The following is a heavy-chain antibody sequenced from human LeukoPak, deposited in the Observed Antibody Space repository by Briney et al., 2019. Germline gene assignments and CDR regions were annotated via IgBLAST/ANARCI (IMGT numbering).Heavy chain of an antibody. V-gene: IGHV1-2*02. Sequence: ASVKVSCKASGYTFTGYYMHWVRQAPGQGLEWMGWINPNSGGTNYAQKFQGRVTMTRDTSISTAYLQWSSLKASDTAMYYCARLRGHYYDSSGQIYFDYWGQGTLVTVSS. CDR2: INPNSGGT. J-gene: IGHJ4*02. CDR3: ARLRGHYYDSSGQIYFDY. D-gene: IGHD3-22*01. CDR1: GYTFTGYY.